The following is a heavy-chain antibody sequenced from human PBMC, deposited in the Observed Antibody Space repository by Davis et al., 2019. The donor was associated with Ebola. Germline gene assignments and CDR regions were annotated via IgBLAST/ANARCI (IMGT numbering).Heavy chain of an antibody. J-gene: IGHJ4*02. CDR3: KSQDGYNLGY. CDR1: AFSFSSYW. V-gene: IGHV3-74*01. CDR2: IASDGSST. D-gene: IGHD5-24*01. Sequence: PGGSLRLSCAASAFSFSSYWMHWVRQAPGKGLVWVSCIASDGSSTTYADSVKGRFSISRDNAKNTLYLQMNSRRAEDTAVYYCKSQDGYNLGYWGQGTLVTVSS.